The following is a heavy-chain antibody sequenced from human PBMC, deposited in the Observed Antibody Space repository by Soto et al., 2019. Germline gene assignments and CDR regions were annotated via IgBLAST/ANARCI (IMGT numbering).Heavy chain of an antibody. CDR1: GGPISSSSYY. J-gene: IGHJ6*02. V-gene: IGHV4-39*01. CDR3: ARAGEMATVYYYYYYGMDV. Sequence: PSETLSLTCTVSGGPISSSSYYWGWIRQPPAKGLEWIGSIYYSGSTYYNPSLKSRVTISVDTSKNQFSLKLSSLTAADTAVYYCARAGEMATVYYYYYYGMDVWGQGTTVT. CDR2: IYYSGST. D-gene: IGHD5-12*01.